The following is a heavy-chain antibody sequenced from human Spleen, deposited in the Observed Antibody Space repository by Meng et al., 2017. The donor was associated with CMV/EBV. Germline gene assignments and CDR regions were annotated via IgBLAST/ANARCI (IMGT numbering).Heavy chain of an antibody. V-gene: IGHV4-34*01. CDR3: ARVPLYSVRSGYYYGNFDY. J-gene: IGHJ4*02. CDR1: GGSFSGYY. D-gene: IGHD3-22*01. Sequence: GSLRLSCSVYGGSFSGYYWSWIRQPPGKGLEWSVEINHSGSTNYNPSLKSRVTISVDTSKNQFSLKLSSVTAADTAVYYCARVPLYSVRSGYYYGNFDYWGQGTLVTVSS. CDR2: INHSGST.